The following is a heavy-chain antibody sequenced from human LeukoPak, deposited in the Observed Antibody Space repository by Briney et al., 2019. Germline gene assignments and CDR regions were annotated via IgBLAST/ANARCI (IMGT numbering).Heavy chain of an antibody. CDR3: ARWGSGSYTDY. V-gene: IGHV3-53*05. Sequence: GGSLRLSCAASGFTFSSNYMSWVRQAPGKGLEWVSVIYSGGSTYYADSVKGRFTISRDNSKNTLYLQMNSLRAEDTAVYYCARWGSGSYTDYWGQGTLVTVSS. CDR1: GFTFSSNY. J-gene: IGHJ4*02. D-gene: IGHD3-10*01. CDR2: IYSGGST.